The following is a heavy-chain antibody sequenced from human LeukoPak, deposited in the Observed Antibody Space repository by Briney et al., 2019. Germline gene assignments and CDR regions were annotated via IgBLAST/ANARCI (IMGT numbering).Heavy chain of an antibody. CDR2: ISHNGKDQ. Sequence: GGSLRLSCTASGFLFDTYAMHWVRQAPGKGLEWVAVISHNGKDQYYADAAKGRFTISRDNSKNTLYPQMNSLRAEDTAVYYCAKVIRGPPPSYYYYMDVWGKGTTVTVSS. CDR1: GFLFDTYA. D-gene: IGHD3-22*01. V-gene: IGHV3-30*18. J-gene: IGHJ6*03. CDR3: AKVIRGPPPSYYYYMDV.